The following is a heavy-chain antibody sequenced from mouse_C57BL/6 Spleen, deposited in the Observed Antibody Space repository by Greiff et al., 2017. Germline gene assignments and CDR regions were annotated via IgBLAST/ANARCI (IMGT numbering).Heavy chain of an antibody. CDR3: TPYDYDDRD. CDR1: GFNIKDYY. J-gene: IGHJ4*01. D-gene: IGHD2-4*01. V-gene: IGHV14-1*01. CDR2: IDPEDGDT. Sequence: EVKVEESGAELVRPGASVKLSCTASGFNIKDYYMHWVKQRPEQGLEWIGRIDPEDGDTEYAPKFQGKATMTADTSSNTAYLQLSSLTSEDTAVYYCTPYDYDDRDWGQGTSVTVSS.